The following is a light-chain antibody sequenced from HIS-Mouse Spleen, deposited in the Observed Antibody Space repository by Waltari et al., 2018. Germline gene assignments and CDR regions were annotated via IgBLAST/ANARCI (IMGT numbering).Light chain of an antibody. CDR2: WAS. CDR1: QSDLYSSNNKNY. J-gene: IGKJ4*01. CDR3: QQYYSTPLT. V-gene: IGKV4-1*01. Sequence: DIVMTQSPDSLAVSLGERATNNCKSSQSDLYSSNNKNYLAWYQQKPGQPPKLLIYWASTRESGVPDRFSGSGSGTDFTLTISSLQAEDVAVYYCQQYYSTPLTFGGGTKVEIK.